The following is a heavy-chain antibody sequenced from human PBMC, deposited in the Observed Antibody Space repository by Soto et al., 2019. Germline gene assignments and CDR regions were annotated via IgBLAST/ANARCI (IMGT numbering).Heavy chain of an antibody. V-gene: IGHV4-4*02. CDR2: IYHSGST. CDR1: GGSISSSNW. CDR3: ARGLLSGDYEDYYYGMDV. J-gene: IGHJ6*02. D-gene: IGHD4-17*01. Sequence: QVQLQESGPGLVKPSGTLSLTCAVSGGSISSSNWWSWVRQPPGKGLEWIGEIYHSGSTNYNPSLKSRVTMTVAKSKNQFSMKLSSVTAADTAVYYCARGLLSGDYEDYYYGMDVWGQGTTVTVSS.